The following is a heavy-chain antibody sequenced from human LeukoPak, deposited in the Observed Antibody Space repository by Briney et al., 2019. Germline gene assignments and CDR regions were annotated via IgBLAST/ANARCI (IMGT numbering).Heavy chain of an antibody. CDR3: ARVAYDRYFDY. V-gene: IGHV3-7*01. D-gene: IGHD5-12*01. CDR2: IKQDGSES. CDR1: GFTFSSHW. J-gene: IGHJ4*02. Sequence: PGGSLRLSCAASGFTFSSHWMDWVRQAPGKGLEWVANIKQDGSESYYLDSVKGRFTISRDNAKSSLYLQMNSLRAEDTAVYYCARVAYDRYFDYWGQGTLVTVSS.